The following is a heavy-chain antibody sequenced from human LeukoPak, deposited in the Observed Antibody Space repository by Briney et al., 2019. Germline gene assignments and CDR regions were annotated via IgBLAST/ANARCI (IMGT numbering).Heavy chain of an antibody. CDR1: GFTFSSSW. Sequence: PGGSLRLSCAASGFTFSSSWMSWVRQAPGKGLEWVANIKQDGSVKHSVDSVKGRFTISRDNAKNSLFLEMNSLRAEDTAVYFCASGDVFDYWGQGTLVTVSS. D-gene: IGHD4-17*01. J-gene: IGHJ4*02. V-gene: IGHV3-7*01. CDR2: IKQDGSVK. CDR3: ASGDVFDY.